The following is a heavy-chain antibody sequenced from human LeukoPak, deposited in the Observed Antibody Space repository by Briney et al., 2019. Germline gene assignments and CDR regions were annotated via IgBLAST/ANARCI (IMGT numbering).Heavy chain of an antibody. D-gene: IGHD1-7*01. Sequence: PGGSLRLSCAASGFSFSNYWMHWVRQAPGKGLVWVSRINSDGGNNADSVKGRFTISRDNAKNTLYLQMSSLRAEDTAVYYCARGRTGTSHYYYMDVWGKGTTVTVSS. J-gene: IGHJ6*03. V-gene: IGHV3-74*01. CDR1: GFSFSNYW. CDR2: INSDGGN. CDR3: ARGRTGTSHYYYMDV.